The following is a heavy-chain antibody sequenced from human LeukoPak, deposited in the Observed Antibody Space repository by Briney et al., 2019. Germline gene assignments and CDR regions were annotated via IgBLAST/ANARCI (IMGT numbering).Heavy chain of an antibody. D-gene: IGHD4-23*01. CDR2: TLYDGSNK. V-gene: IGHV3-30*04. J-gene: IGHJ2*01. CDR1: GFTFSRYT. CDR3: ARDNYGGYFDL. Sequence: GGSLRLSCVASGFTFSRYTMQWVRQAPGKGPEWVAGTLYDGSNKYYADSVKGRFTNSRDNSKNTLYLQMNSLTTEDTAVYYCARDNYGGYFDLWGRGTLVTVSS.